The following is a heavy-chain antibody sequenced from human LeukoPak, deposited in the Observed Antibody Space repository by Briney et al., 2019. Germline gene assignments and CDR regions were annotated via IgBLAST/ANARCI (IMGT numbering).Heavy chain of an antibody. D-gene: IGHD3-3*01. V-gene: IGHV4-59*01. Sequence: PSETLSLTCAVYGGSFSGYYWSWIRQPPGKGLEWIGYVYYSGSTEYNPALKSRVTISIDTSKIQFSLKLNSMTAADTAVYYCARGRDFWSGYSFDSWGQGTLVTVSS. J-gene: IGHJ4*02. CDR2: VYYSGST. CDR3: ARGRDFWSGYSFDS. CDR1: GGSFSGYY.